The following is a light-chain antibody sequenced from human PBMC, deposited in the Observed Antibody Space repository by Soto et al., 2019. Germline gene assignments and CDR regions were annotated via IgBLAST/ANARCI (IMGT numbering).Light chain of an antibody. Sequence: QSVLTQPASVSGSPGQSITISCTGTSSDVGNYNLVSWYQQHPGKAPKLIIYEGTKRPSGVSNRFSGSKSGTSASLAISGLQSEDEADYHCATWDDSLNGLVFGGGTQLTVL. CDR1: SSDVGNYNL. CDR3: ATWDDSLNGLV. V-gene: IGLV2-14*02. J-gene: IGLJ7*01. CDR2: EGT.